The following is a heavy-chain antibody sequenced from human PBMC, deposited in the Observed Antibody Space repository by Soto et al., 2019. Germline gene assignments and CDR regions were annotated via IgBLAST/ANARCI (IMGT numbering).Heavy chain of an antibody. Sequence: EVHLVESGGGLAQPARSLRLSCVASGFSLDHYAMHWVRQAPGKGLEWVSGISWDSGVIDYADSVRGRFTISRDNAKNSLYLQMTSLRAEDTALYYCVKDNVGVYCSGGSCYFDYWGQGSLVTVSS. V-gene: IGHV3-9*01. D-gene: IGHD2-15*01. CDR3: VKDNVGVYCSGGSCYFDY. CDR1: GFSLDHYA. J-gene: IGHJ4*02. CDR2: ISWDSGVI.